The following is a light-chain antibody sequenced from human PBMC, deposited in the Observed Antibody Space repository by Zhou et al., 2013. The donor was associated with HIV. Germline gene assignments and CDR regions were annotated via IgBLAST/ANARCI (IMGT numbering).Light chain of an antibody. V-gene: IGKV1-27*01. CDR2: AAS. CDR3: QKYDSAPLT. J-gene: IGKJ4*01. CDR1: QGIRND. Sequence: DIQLTQSPSSLSASVGDRVTITCRASQGIRNDLGWYQQKPGKAPKLLIYAASSLQSGVPSRFSGSGSGTDFTLTVSSLQPEDVATYYCQKYDSAPLTFGGGTKVEVK.